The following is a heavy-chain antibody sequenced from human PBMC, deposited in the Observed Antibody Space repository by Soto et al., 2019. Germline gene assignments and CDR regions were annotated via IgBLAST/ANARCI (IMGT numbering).Heavy chain of an antibody. V-gene: IGHV1-2*04. CDR3: ARDQSSGYPPWGMDV. J-gene: IGHJ6*02. CDR1: GYSFTDYH. D-gene: IGHD3-22*01. Sequence: ASVKVSCKASGYSFTDYHIHWVRQAPGQGLEWLGRINPKSGGTSTAQKFQGWVTMTRDRSISTVYMELTRLRSDDTAVYFCARDQSSGYPPWGMDVWGQGTTVTVSS. CDR2: INPKSGGT.